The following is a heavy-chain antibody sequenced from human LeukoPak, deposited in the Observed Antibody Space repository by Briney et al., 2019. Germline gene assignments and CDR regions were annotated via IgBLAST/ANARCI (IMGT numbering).Heavy chain of an antibody. Sequence: SETLSLTCTVSGGSISSSSYYWGWIRQPPGKGLEWIGSIYYSGSTYYNPSLKSRVTISVDTSKNQFSLKLSSVTAADTAVYYCARSLGPYYYGSGSYYNYFDYWGQGTLVTVSS. D-gene: IGHD3-10*01. J-gene: IGHJ4*02. CDR1: GGSISSSSYY. V-gene: IGHV4-39*01. CDR3: ARSLGPYYYGSGSYYNYFDY. CDR2: IYYSGST.